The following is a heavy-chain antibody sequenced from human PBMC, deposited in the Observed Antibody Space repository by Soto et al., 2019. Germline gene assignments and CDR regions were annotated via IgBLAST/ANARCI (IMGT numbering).Heavy chain of an antibody. CDR2: ISSSSSYI. D-gene: IGHD3-3*01. CDR3: ARELVDFWSGYDRVSV. J-gene: IGHJ4*02. V-gene: IGHV3-21*01. CDR1: GFTFSSYS. Sequence: EVQLVESGGGLVKPGGSLRLSCAASGFTFSSYSMNWVRQAPGKGLEWVSSISSSSSYIYYADSVKGRFTISRDNAKNSLYLQMNSLRAEDTAVYYCARELVDFWSGYDRVSVWGQGTLVTVSS.